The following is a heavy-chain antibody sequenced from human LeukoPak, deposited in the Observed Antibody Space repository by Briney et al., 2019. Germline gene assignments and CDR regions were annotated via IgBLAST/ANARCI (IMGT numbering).Heavy chain of an antibody. V-gene: IGHV4-4*07. CDR1: SGSISSYY. Sequence: SETLSLTCTVSSGSISSYYWSWIRQPAGKGLEWIGRIYTSGSTNYNPSLKSRVTMSVDTSKNQFSLKLSSVTAADTAVYYCAREKKGIQLWLRNRVYFDYWGQGTLVTVSS. CDR3: AREKKGIQLWLRNRVYFDY. D-gene: IGHD5-18*01. CDR2: IYTSGST. J-gene: IGHJ4*02.